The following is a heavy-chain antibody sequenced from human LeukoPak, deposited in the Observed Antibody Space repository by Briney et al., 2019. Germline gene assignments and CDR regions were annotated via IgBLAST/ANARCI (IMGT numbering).Heavy chain of an antibody. CDR1: GFTFSSYG. CDR3: AKDYGDYEPSYFDY. CDR2: IRYDGSNK. V-gene: IGHV3-30*02. D-gene: IGHD4-17*01. J-gene: IGHJ4*02. Sequence: GGSLRLSCAASGFTFSSYGMHWVRQAPGKGLEWVAFIRYDGSNKYYADSVKGRFTISRDNSKNTLYLQMNSLRAEDKAVYYCAKDYGDYEPSYFDYWGQGTLVTVSS.